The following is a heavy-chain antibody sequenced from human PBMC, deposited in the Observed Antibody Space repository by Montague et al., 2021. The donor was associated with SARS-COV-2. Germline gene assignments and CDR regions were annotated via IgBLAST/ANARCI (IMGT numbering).Heavy chain of an antibody. J-gene: IGHJ4*02. V-gene: IGHV3-30-3*01. Sequence: SLRLPCAASGFTFSNYAMHWVRQAPGKGLEWVAVISYDGSNKYYADSVKGRFTISRDNSKNTLYLQMNSLRAEDTAVYYCARDGWSTVVVVAATPGFDYWGQGTLVTVSS. CDR3: ARDGWSTVVVVAATPGFDY. CDR1: GFTFSNYA. CDR2: ISYDGSNK. D-gene: IGHD2-15*01.